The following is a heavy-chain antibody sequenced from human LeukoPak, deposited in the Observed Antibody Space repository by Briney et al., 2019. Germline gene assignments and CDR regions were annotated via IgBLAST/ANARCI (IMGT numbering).Heavy chain of an antibody. CDR3: ARDRLLRYFDWFTDY. CDR2: IYTSGST. V-gene: IGHV4-4*07. Sequence: SETLSLTCTVSGGSISSYYWSWIQQPAGKGLEWIGRIYTSGSTNYNPSLKSRVTMSVDTSKNQFSLKLSSVTAADTAVYYCARDRLLRYFDWFTDYWGQGTLVTVSS. J-gene: IGHJ4*02. D-gene: IGHD3-9*01. CDR1: GGSISSYY.